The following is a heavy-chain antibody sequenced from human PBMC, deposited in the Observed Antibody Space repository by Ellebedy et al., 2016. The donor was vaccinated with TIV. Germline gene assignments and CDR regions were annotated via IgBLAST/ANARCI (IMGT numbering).Heavy chain of an antibody. CDR3: ARDLGDNWNPPPDGHMDV. D-gene: IGHD1-1*01. J-gene: IGHJ6*02. Sequence: GESLKISXSASGFTFSSYAMHWVRQAPGKGLEYVSAISSNGGSTYYADSVKGRFTISRDNAKNSLYLQMNSLRDEDTAVYYCARDLGDNWNPPPDGHMDVWGQGTTVTVSS. CDR1: GFTFSSYA. V-gene: IGHV3-64*04. CDR2: ISSNGGST.